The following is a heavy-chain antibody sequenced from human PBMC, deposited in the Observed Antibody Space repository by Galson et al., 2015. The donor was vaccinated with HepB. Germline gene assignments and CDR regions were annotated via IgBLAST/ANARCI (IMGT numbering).Heavy chain of an antibody. CDR1: GFTFDDYA. J-gene: IGHJ3*02. Sequence: SLRLSCAASGFTFDDYAMHWVRQAPGKGLEWVSGISWNSGSIGYADSVKGRFTISRDNAKNSLYLQMNSLRAEDTALYYCAKVDVVATFNSAFDIWGQGTMVTVSS. D-gene: IGHD5-12*01. CDR2: ISWNSGSI. V-gene: IGHV3-9*01. CDR3: AKVDVVATFNSAFDI.